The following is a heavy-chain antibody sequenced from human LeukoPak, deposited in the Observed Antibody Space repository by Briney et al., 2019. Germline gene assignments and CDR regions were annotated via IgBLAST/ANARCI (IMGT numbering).Heavy chain of an antibody. J-gene: IGHJ4*02. V-gene: IGHV3-23*01. CDR2: ISESGSQT. CDR1: GFAFASYA. Sequence: GGSLRLSCAASGFAFASYAMGWVRQPPGKGLEWISTISESGSQTHYADSVQGRFTISRDNSKNTLHLQMNNLRAEDTAIYYCDGSDFWGQGTLVTVSS. D-gene: IGHD3/OR15-3a*01. CDR3: DGSDF.